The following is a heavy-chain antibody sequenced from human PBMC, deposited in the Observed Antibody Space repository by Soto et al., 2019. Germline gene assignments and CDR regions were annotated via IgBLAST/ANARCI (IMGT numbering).Heavy chain of an antibody. CDR3: ARHRRIYPSHAFDI. V-gene: IGHV4-39*01. D-gene: IGHD2-15*01. CDR1: GGSISSSSYY. CDR2: IYYSGST. Sequence: QLQLQESGPGLVKPSETLSLTCTVSGGSISSSSYYWGWIRQPPGKGLEWIGSIYYSGSTYYNPSLKSRVTISVDTSKNQFSLKLSSVTATDTAVYYCARHRRIYPSHAFDIWGQGTMVTVSS. J-gene: IGHJ3*02.